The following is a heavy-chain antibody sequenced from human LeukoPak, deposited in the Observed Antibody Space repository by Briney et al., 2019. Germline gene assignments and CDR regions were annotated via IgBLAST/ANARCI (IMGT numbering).Heavy chain of an antibody. V-gene: IGHV5-51*01. J-gene: IGHJ4*02. CDR2: IYPGDSDT. Sequence: GESLKISCKGSGYSFTSYWIGWVRQMPGKGLEWMGIIYPGDSDTRYSPSFQGQVTISADKSTSTAYLQWSSLKASDTAMYYCARTASEWELLVVFDYWGQGTLVTVSS. CDR3: ARTASEWELLVVFDY. D-gene: IGHD1-26*01. CDR1: GYSFTSYW.